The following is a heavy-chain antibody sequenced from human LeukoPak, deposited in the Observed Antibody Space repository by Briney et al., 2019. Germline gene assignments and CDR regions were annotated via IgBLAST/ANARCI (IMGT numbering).Heavy chain of an antibody. V-gene: IGHV1-69*05. CDR1: GGTFSSYA. CDR2: IIPIFGTA. CDR3: ARSPMGDYDSSGYY. D-gene: IGHD3-22*01. J-gene: IGHJ4*02. Sequence: GSSVKVSCKXSGGTFSSYAISWVRQAPGQGLEWMGRIIPIFGTANYAQKFQGRVTITTDESTSTAYMELSSLRSEDTAVYYCARSPMGDYDSSGYYWGQGTLVTVSS.